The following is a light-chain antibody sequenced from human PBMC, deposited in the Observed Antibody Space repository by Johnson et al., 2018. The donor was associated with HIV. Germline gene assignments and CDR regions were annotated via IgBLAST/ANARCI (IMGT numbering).Light chain of an antibody. CDR3: GTWDTSLSAPYV. V-gene: IGLV1-51*02. CDR2: ENN. CDR1: SSNIGNNY. J-gene: IGLJ1*01. Sequence: QSVLTQPPSVSAAPGQKVTISCSGSSSNIGNNYVSWYQQLPGTAPKLLICENNKRPSGIPDRFSGSKSGTSATLGIPGLPTGDEADYYCGTWDTSLSAPYVFGTGTKVTVL.